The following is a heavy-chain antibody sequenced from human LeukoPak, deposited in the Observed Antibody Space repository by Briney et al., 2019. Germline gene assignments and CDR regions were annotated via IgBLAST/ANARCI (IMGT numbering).Heavy chain of an antibody. CDR2: IYYSGST. D-gene: IGHD2-2*01. Sequence: SETLSLTCTVSGGSISSGDYYWSWIRQPPGKGLEWIGYIYYSGSTYYNPSLKSRATISVDTSKNQFSLKLSSVTAADTAVYYCASGYCSSTSCYQGDAFDIWGQGTMVTVSS. V-gene: IGHV4-30-4*08. J-gene: IGHJ3*02. CDR1: GGSISSGDYY. CDR3: ASGYCSSTSCYQGDAFDI.